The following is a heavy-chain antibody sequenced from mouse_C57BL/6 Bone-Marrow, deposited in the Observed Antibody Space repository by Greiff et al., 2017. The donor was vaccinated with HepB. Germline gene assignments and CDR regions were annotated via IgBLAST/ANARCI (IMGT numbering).Heavy chain of an antibody. D-gene: IGHD1-1*01. CDR1: GYTFTDYY. Sequence: VQLQQSGPVLVKPGASVKMSCKASGYTFTDYYMNWVKQSHGKSLEWIGVINPYNGGTSYNQKFKGKATLTVDKSSSTAYMELNSLTSEDSAVYYCARKANYYGSSSYYYAMDYWGQGTSVTVSS. CDR3: ARKANYYGSSSYYYAMDY. V-gene: IGHV1-19*01. CDR2: INPYNGGT. J-gene: IGHJ4*01.